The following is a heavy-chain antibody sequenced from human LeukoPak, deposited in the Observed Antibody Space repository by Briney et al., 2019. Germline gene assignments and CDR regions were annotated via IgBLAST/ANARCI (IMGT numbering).Heavy chain of an antibody. CDR1: GYTFVSYG. V-gene: IGHV7-4-1*02. CDR2: INTNTGNP. CDR3: ARESPRVGATTEELWFDP. J-gene: IGHJ5*02. Sequence: GASVKVSCKASGYTFVSYGITWVRQAPGQGLEWMGWINTNTGNPTYAQGFTGRFVFSLDTSVSTAYLQISSLKAEDTAVYYCARESPRVGATTEELWFDPWGQGTLVTVSS. D-gene: IGHD1-26*01.